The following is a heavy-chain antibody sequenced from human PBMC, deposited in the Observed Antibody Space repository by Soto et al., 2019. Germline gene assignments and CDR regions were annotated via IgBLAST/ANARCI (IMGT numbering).Heavy chain of an antibody. CDR1: GGCISSYY. CDR2: IYYSGST. V-gene: IGHV4-59*01. D-gene: IGHD6-19*01. CDR3: GRAGEQWLVHVGSLDY. Sequence: PSETLSLTCTVSGGCISSYYCSWIRQPPGKGLEWIGYIYYSGSTNYNPSLKSRVTISVDTSKNQFSLKLSAVKGADTAVYYCGRAGEQWLVHVGSLDYWGQETLGTVSS. J-gene: IGHJ4*02.